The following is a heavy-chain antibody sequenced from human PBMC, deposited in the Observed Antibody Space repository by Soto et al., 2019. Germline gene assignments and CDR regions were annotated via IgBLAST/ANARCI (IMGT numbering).Heavy chain of an antibody. J-gene: IGHJ4*02. CDR1: GFTFSSYW. V-gene: IGHV3-7*03. CDR3: ARFQQWLYYFDY. D-gene: IGHD6-19*01. Sequence: EVQLVESGGGLVQPGGSLRLSCADSGFTFSSYWMSWVRQAPGKGLEWVANIKQDGSEKYYVDSVKGRFTISRDNAKNSLYLQMNSLRAEDTAVYYCARFQQWLYYFDYWGQGTLVTVSS. CDR2: IKQDGSEK.